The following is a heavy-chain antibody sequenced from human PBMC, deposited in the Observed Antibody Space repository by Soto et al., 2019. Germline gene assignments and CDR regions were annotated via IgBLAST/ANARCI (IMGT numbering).Heavy chain of an antibody. Sequence: ASVKVSCKASGYMFISYGINWVRQAPGQGLEWMGWISAYNGNIKYAQDLQGRVTMTTDTSTSTAYMEMRSLRSDDTAVYYCVRDLDGSGSYYTDYWGPGTLVTVSS. CDR2: ISAYNGNI. V-gene: IGHV1-18*01. J-gene: IGHJ4*02. CDR3: VRDLDGSGSYYTDY. CDR1: GYMFISYG. D-gene: IGHD3-10*01.